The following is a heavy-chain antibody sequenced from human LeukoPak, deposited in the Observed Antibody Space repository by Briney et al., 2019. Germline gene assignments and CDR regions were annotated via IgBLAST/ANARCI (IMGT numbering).Heavy chain of an antibody. V-gene: IGHV3-21*01. J-gene: IGHJ4*02. CDR3: ASLVDSSSWYDYFNY. CDR2: ISSSSSYI. D-gene: IGHD6-13*01. Sequence: GGSLRLSCGASGFTFSSYSMNWVRQAPGKGLEWVSSISSSSSYIYYADSVKGRFTISRDNAKNSLYLQMNSLRAEDTAVYYCASLVDSSSWYDYFNYWGQGTLVTVSS. CDR1: GFTFSSYS.